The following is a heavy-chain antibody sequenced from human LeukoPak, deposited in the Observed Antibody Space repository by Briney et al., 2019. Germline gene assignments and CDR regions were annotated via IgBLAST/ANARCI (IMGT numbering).Heavy chain of an antibody. CDR2: ISGGGITT. D-gene: IGHD6-19*01. CDR1: GFTFSNYA. CDR3: PRQSYASGWNPFDY. J-gene: IGHJ4*02. Sequence: RGGSLRLSCAASGFTFSNYAMSWVRQAPGKGLEWVSTISGGGITTYYADSAKGRFTISRDNSKNTMFLQMNSLRADDTAVYYCPRQSYASGWNPFDYWGQGILVTVSS. V-gene: IGHV3-23*01.